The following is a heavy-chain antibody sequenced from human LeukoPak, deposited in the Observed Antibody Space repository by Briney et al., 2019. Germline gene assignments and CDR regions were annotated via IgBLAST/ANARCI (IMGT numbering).Heavy chain of an antibody. J-gene: IGHJ4*02. Sequence: GGSLRLSCAASGFTFSSYGMHWVRQAPGKGLEWVAVIWYDGSNKYYADSVKGRFTISRDNSKNTLYLQMNSLRAEDTAVYYCARDPPAYFDLSRVGYWGQGTLVTVSS. CDR2: IWYDGSNK. CDR3: ARDPPAYFDLSRVGY. CDR1: GFTFSSYG. D-gene: IGHD3-9*01. V-gene: IGHV3-33*01.